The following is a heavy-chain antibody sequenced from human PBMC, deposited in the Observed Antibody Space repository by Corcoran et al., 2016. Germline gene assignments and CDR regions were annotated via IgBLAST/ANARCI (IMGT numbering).Heavy chain of an antibody. CDR3: ARQSMDV. J-gene: IGHJ6*02. V-gene: IGHV1-46*01. CDR1: GYTFTSYY. CDR2: INPSGGST. Sequence: QVQLVQSGAEVKKPGASVKVACKASGYTFTSYYMHWVRHAPAQGIEWMGIINPSGGSTSYAQKFQGRVTMTRDTSTSTVYMELSSLRSEDTAGYYSARQSMDVWGQGTTVTVSS.